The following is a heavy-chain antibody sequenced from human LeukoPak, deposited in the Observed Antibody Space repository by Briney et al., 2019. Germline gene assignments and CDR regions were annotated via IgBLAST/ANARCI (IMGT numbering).Heavy chain of an antibody. J-gene: IGHJ4*02. CDR1: GGSFSDYY. CDR3: ARGHTSSWYVFDY. V-gene: IGHV3-11*01. D-gene: IGHD6-13*01. Sequence: LSLTCAVYGGSFSDYYMSWIRQAPGKGLEWVSYISGSGSSIYYADSVKGRFTISRDNAKNSLYLQVNSLRAEDTAVYYCARGHTSSWYVFDYWGQGTLVTVSS. CDR2: ISGSGSSI.